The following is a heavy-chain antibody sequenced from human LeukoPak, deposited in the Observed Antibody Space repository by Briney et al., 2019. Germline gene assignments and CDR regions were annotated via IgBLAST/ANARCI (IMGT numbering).Heavy chain of an antibody. J-gene: IGHJ6*03. CDR3: AKDGKAAAYYYYYMDV. CDR1: GFTFNNYG. V-gene: IGHV3-30*02. D-gene: IGHD6-13*01. CDR2: IRYDGGNK. Sequence: GGSLRLSCVASGFTFNNYGMHWVRQAPGKGLEWVTFIRYDGGNKYYADSVKGRFTISRDNSKNTLYLQMNSLRAEDTAVYYCAKDGKAAAYYYYYMDVWGKGTTVTVSS.